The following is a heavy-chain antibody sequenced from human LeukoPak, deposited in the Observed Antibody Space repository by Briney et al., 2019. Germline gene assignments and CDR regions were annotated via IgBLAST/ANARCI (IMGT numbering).Heavy chain of an antibody. CDR2: IYTSGST. D-gene: IGHD3-3*01. CDR3: AREFSWSGFFDY. Sequence: SETLSLTCTVSGGSISSSSYYWSWIRQPAGKGLEWIGRIYTSGSTNYNPSLKSRVTMSVDTSKNQFSLKLSSVTAADTAVYYCAREFSWSGFFDYWGQGTLVTVSS. J-gene: IGHJ4*02. CDR1: GGSISSSSYY. V-gene: IGHV4-61*02.